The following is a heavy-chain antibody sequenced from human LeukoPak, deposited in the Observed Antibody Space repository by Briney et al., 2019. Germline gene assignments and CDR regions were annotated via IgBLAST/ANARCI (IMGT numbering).Heavy chain of an antibody. CDR1: GGSISSYY. CDR2: IYCSGST. CDR3: ARHDYDSSGYYRSPTFDY. Sequence: SETLSLTCTVSGGSISSYYWSWIRQPPGKGLEWIGYIYCSGSTNYNPSLKSRVTISVDTSKNQFSLKLSSVTAADTAVYYCARHDYDSSGYYRSPTFDYWGQGTLVTVSS. V-gene: IGHV4-59*08. D-gene: IGHD3-22*01. J-gene: IGHJ4*02.